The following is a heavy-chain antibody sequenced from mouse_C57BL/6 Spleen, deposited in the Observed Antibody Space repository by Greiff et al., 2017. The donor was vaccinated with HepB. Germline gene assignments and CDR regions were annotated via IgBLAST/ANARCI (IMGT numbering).Heavy chain of an antibody. CDR1: GYAFTNYL. Sequence: VQLQQSGAELVRPGTSVKVSCKASGYAFTNYLIEWVKQRPGQGLEWIGVINPGSGGTNYNEKFKGKATLTADKSSSTDYMQLSGLSSEDSAVYFCARARDFYAMDSWGQGTPVTVSS. D-gene: IGHD3-3*01. V-gene: IGHV1-54*01. CDR3: ARARDFYAMDS. J-gene: IGHJ4*01. CDR2: INPGSGGT.